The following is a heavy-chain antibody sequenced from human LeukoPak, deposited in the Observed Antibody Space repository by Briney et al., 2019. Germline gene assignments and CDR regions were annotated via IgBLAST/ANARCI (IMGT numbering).Heavy chain of an antibody. CDR3: ARDLGYGDYFDP. J-gene: IGHJ5*02. CDR2: ISWNSGSI. V-gene: IGHV3-9*01. CDR1: GFTFDDYA. D-gene: IGHD4-17*01. Sequence: PGGSLRLSCAASGFTFDDYAMHWVRQAPGKGREWVSGISWNSGSIGYADSVKGRFTISRDNAKNSLYLQMNSLRAEDTAVYYCARDLGYGDYFDPWGQGTLVTVSS.